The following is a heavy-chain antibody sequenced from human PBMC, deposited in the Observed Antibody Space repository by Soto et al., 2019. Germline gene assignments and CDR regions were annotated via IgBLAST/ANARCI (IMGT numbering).Heavy chain of an antibody. V-gene: IGHV3-23*01. CDR2: LSRSGGAT. Sequence: RRLSCTASGFNTRFYSISWVRQTPGKGLEWVAALSRSGGATYYADSVRGRFTISRDASKDALFLQMSNLRAEDTALYYCSKGEMSTIRNSFDPWGQGTLVTVSS. CDR3: SKGEMSTIRNSFDP. CDR1: GFNTRFYS. J-gene: IGHJ5*02. D-gene: IGHD1-7*01.